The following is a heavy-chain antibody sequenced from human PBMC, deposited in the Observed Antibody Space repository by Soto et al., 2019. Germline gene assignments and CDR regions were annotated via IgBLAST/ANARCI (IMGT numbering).Heavy chain of an antibody. D-gene: IGHD3-16*01. CDR1: GGSISSDSYY. V-gene: IGHV4-39*01. Sequence: SETKSLTCTVSGGSISSDSYYWGWIRQSPEKGLEWIASISYSGSTYYNPTLKSRLIISVDTSKSQFSLKLSSVTAADTAVYYCVRGVSPLGGNFDSWGQGIQVTVSS. CDR2: ISYSGST. J-gene: IGHJ4*02. CDR3: VRGVSPLGGNFDS.